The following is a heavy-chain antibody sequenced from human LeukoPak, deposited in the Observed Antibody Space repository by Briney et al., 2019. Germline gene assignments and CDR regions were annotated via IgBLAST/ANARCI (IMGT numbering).Heavy chain of an antibody. D-gene: IGHD3-3*01. V-gene: IGHV3-33*01. Sequence: PGGSLRLSCAASGFTFSSYGMHWVRQAPGKGLEWVAVIWYDGSNKYYADSVKGRFTISRDNSKNTLYLQMNSLRAEDTAVYYCARVGGYDFWSGSAVYYYYGMDVWGQGTTVTVSS. CDR1: GFTFSSYG. CDR2: IWYDGSNK. CDR3: ARVGGYDFWSGSAVYYYYGMDV. J-gene: IGHJ6*02.